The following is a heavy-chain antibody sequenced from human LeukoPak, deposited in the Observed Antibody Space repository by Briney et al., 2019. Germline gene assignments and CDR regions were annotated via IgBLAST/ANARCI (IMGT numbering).Heavy chain of an antibody. Sequence: ASVKVPCKASGYTFTGYYMHWVRQAPGQGLEWMGWINPNSGGTNYAQKFQGRVTMTRDTSISTAYMELSRLRSDDTAVYYCARAHLWFGERVVDPWGQGTLVTVSS. CDR1: GYTFTGYY. V-gene: IGHV1-2*02. D-gene: IGHD3-10*01. J-gene: IGHJ5*02. CDR2: INPNSGGT. CDR3: ARAHLWFGERVVDP.